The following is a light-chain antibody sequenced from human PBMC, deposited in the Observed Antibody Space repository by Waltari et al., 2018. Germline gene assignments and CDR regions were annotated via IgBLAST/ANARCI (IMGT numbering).Light chain of an antibody. CDR2: KAS. V-gene: IGKV1-5*03. CDR3: QQYNSYS. J-gene: IGKJ5*01. CDR1: QSISSW. Sequence: DIQMTQSPSTLSASVGDKITITCRDSQSISSWLAWYQQKPGKAPKLLIYKASSLESGVPSRFSGSGSGTEVTLTISSLQPDDFATYYCQQYNSYSFGQGTRLEIK.